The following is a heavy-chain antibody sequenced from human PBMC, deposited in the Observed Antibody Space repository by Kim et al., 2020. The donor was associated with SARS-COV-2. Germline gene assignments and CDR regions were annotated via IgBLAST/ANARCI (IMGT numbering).Heavy chain of an antibody. V-gene: IGHV1-2*02. D-gene: IGHD1-26*01. CDR3: ARESGMGATMDAFDI. Sequence: QGRVTMTRDTSNNTADMEMSRLRSDDTAVYYCARESGMGATMDAFDIWGQGTMVTVSS. J-gene: IGHJ3*02.